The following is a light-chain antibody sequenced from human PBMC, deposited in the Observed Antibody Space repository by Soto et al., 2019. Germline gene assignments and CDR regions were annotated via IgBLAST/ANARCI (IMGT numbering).Light chain of an antibody. CDR2: DVF. CDR1: QGVXAR. J-gene: IGKJ5*01. V-gene: IGKV3-20*01. Sequence: IVLTQSPDTLSLSPGESATLSCRASQGVXARLVWYKHKPGQPPRLLISDVFNRGSGVTERFSGSGSETDFTLIIRRLEPEDSALYYCQHYQGGHTIAFGQGTRLEIK. CDR3: QHYQGGHTIA.